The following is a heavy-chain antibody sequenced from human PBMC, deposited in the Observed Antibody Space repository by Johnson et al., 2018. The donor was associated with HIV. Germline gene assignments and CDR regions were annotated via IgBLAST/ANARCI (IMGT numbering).Heavy chain of an antibody. J-gene: IGHJ3*02. D-gene: IGHD6-19*01. CDR1: GFTFSSYA. CDR3: ARDREYGLAWGWAFDI. CDR2: ISYDGSNK. V-gene: IGHV3-30*04. Sequence: QVQLVESGGGVIQPGRSLRLSCAASGFTFSSYAMHWVRQAPGKGLEWVAVISYDGSNKYYADSVKGRFTISRDNSKNKLYLQTNSLRGEDMAVYYCARDREYGLAWGWAFDIWGQGTMVTVSS.